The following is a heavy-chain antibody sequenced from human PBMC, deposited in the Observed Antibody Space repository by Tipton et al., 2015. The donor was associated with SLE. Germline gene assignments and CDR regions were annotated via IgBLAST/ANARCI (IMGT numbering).Heavy chain of an antibody. D-gene: IGHD3-3*01. CDR2: ISHSSSTM. V-gene: IGHV3-48*01. CDR3: ARSLWSGYSRTIDY. J-gene: IGHJ4*02. Sequence: SLRLSCAASGFTFNIYNMIWVRQAPGKGLEWVAYISHSSSTMFYADSLKGRFTISRDNARSSLYLQMNSLTVDDTGVYYCARSLWSGYSRTIDYWGQGTLVTVSS. CDR1: GFTFNIYN.